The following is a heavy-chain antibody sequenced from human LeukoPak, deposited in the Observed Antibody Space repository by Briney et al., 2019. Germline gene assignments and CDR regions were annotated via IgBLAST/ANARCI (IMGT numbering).Heavy chain of an antibody. CDR1: GGSISSYY. CDR2: IYYSGST. V-gene: IGHV4-59*01. Sequence: SETLSLTCTVSGGSISSYYWSWIRQPPGKGLEWIGYIYYSGSTNYNPSLKSRVTISVDTSKNQFSLKLSSVTAADTAVYYCARRTKAAEGTNWFDPWGQGTLVTVSS. D-gene: IGHD6-13*01. J-gene: IGHJ5*02. CDR3: ARRTKAAEGTNWFDP.